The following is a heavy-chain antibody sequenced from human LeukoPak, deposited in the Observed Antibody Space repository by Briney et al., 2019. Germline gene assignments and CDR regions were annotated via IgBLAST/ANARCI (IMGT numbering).Heavy chain of an antibody. J-gene: IGHJ6*02. CDR1: GGTFSSYA. V-gene: IGHV1-69*04. CDR2: IIPIFGIA. CDR3: ARDGRSPNYYYYYGMDV. Sequence: ASVKVSCKASGGTFSSYAISWVRQAPGQGLEWMGRIIPIFGIANYAQKFQGRVTITADKSTSTAYMELSSLRSEDTAVYYCARDGRSPNYYYYYGMDVWGQGTTVTVSS.